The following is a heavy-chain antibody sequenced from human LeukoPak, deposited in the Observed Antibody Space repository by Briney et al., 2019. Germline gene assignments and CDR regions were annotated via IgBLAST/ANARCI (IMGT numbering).Heavy chain of an antibody. D-gene: IGHD2-15*01. CDR3: ARASRLHCSGGHCYMKY. V-gene: IGHV1-8*03. CDR1: GYTFTSYD. Sequence: GASVKVSCKASGYTFTSYDINWVRQATGQGLEWMGWMNPNSGNTGYAQKFQGRVTITRNTSISTAYMELSSLRSEDTAVYYCARASRLHCSGGHCYMKYWGQGTLVTVSS. J-gene: IGHJ4*02. CDR2: MNPNSGNT.